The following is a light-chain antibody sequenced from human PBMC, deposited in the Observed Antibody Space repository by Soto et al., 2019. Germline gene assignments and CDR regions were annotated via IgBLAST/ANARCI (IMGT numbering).Light chain of an antibody. CDR2: LEGSGAY. CDR3: ETWDTNTWV. V-gene: IGLV4-60*02. CDR1: SGHSSYI. Sequence: QSVLTQSSSASASLGSSVKLTCTLSSGHSSYIIAWHQQQPGKAPRYLMNLEGSGAYNKGSGVPDRFSGSSSGADRYLTISNLQFEDEADYYCETWDTNTWVFGGGTKVTVL. J-gene: IGLJ2*01.